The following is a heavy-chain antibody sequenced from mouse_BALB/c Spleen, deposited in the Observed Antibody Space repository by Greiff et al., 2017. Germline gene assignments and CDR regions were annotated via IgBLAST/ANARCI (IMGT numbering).Heavy chain of an antibody. CDR1: GYSITSDYA. J-gene: IGHJ3*01. Sequence: EVQLQQSGPGLVKPSQSLSLTCTFTGYSITSDYAWNWIRQFPGNKLEWMGYISYSGSTSYNPSLKSRISITRDTSKNQFFLQLNSVTTEDTATYYCARWDDYGGFAYWGQGTLVTVSA. CDR2: ISYSGST. CDR3: ARWDDYGGFAY. V-gene: IGHV3-2*02. D-gene: IGHD2-4*01.